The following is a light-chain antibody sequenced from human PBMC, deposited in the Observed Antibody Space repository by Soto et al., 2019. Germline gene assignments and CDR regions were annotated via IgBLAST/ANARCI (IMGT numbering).Light chain of an antibody. J-gene: IGKJ4*02. V-gene: IGKV1-39*01. CDR3: QQSYRIPVT. CDR1: QSISNY. Sequence: DIQMTQSPSSLSASVGDRVTITCRASQSISNYLNWYQQKPGKAPKLLIYAASSLQSGVPSRFSGSGSGTYLTLTMSSLQPEDVATYYCQQSYRIPVTFCGGTKLEFK. CDR2: AAS.